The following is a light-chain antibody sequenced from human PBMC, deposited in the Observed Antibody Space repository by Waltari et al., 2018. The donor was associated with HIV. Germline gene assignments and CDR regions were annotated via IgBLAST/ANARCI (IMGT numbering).Light chain of an antibody. CDR3: QQYKSYPWT. V-gene: IGKV1-16*01. CDR2: GAS. J-gene: IGKJ1*01. CDR1: QDIKSY. Sequence: DILMTQSPSTLAASVGDRVTITCRASQDIKSYLAWFQQRPGKAPKSLIYGASSLPSGVPSRFSGSGSGTQFTLTINSLQPEDFATYYCQQYKSYPWTFGQGTKVEIK.